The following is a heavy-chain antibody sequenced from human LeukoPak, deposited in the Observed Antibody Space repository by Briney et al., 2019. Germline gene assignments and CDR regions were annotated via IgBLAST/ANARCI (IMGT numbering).Heavy chain of an antibody. CDR3: ATDQTLAARPLDY. CDR2: ITPNSGDT. V-gene: IGHV1-2*06. J-gene: IGHJ4*02. D-gene: IGHD6-6*01. CDR1: GYTFTDYY. Sequence: ASVKVSCKASGYTFTDYYIHWVRQAPGQGLEWMGRITPNSGDTHYSQKFQGRVTVTRDASITTAYMELSRLRSDDTAVYFCATDQTLAARPLDYWGQGTLVTVSS.